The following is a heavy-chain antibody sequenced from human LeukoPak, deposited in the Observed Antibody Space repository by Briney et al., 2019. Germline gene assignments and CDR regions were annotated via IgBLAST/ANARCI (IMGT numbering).Heavy chain of an antibody. CDR1: GFTFTIYA. Sequence: GGSLRVSCSASGFTFTIYAMHWVRQAPGKGLEYVSAIGSNGDSTYYADSVKGRFTISRDNSKNTLYLQMSSLRAEDTAVYYCVRASSSGYYYGMDVWGQGTTVTVSS. J-gene: IGHJ6*02. CDR2: IGSNGDST. V-gene: IGHV3-64D*09. CDR3: VRASSSGYYYGMDV. D-gene: IGHD6-6*01.